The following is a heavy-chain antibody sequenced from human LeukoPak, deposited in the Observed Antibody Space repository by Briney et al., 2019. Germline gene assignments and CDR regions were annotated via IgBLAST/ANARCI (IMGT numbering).Heavy chain of an antibody. V-gene: IGHV3-66*01. CDR1: GFTVSNNW. Sequence: GGSLRLSCSASGFTVSNNWMSWVRQAPGKGLEWVSLIYSDGSTYYADSVKGRFTISGDHSKNTLYLQMNSLRADDTAVYCCARDPSAVRANTYAWGQGTLVTVSS. D-gene: IGHD2-2*01. CDR3: ARDPSAVRANTYA. J-gene: IGHJ5*02. CDR2: IYSDGST.